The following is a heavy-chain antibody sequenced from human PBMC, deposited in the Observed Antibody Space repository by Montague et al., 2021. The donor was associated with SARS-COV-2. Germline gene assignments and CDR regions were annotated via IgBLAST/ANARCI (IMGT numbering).Heavy chain of an antibody. J-gene: IGHJ4*02. CDR1: GGSISSGGYY. CDR3: ARDVGWYSSSWFDY. D-gene: IGHD6-13*01. Sequence: TLSLTCTVSGGSISSGGYYWSWIRQHSGKGLEWIGYIYYSGSTYYNPSLKSRVTISVDTSKNQFSLKLSSVTAADTAVYYCARDVGWYSSSWFDYWGQGTLVTVSS. CDR2: IYYSGST. V-gene: IGHV4-31*03.